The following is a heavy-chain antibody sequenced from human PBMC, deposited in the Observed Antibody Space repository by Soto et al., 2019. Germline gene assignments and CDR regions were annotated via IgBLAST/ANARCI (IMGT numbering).Heavy chain of an antibody. Sequence: ASVKVSCKASGYTFTRYGISWVRQAPGQGLDWMGWINAYNGNTNNAQKLQGRVTMTTDTSTSTAYMELRRLRSDDTAVYYCAKQYDSSGYLDWFDPWGQGTLVTVSS. CDR2: INAYNGNT. V-gene: IGHV1-18*01. CDR1: GYTFTRYG. D-gene: IGHD3-22*01. J-gene: IGHJ5*02. CDR3: AKQYDSSGYLDWFDP.